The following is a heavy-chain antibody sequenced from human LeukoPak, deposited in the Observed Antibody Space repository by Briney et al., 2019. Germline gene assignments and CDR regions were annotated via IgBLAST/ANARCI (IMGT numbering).Heavy chain of an antibody. D-gene: IGHD1-1*01. CDR2: INHSGST. Sequence: SETLSLTCAVYGGSFSGYYWSWIRQPPGKGLEWIGEINHSGSTNYNPSLKSRVTISVDTSKNQFSLKLSSVTDADTAVYYCARGSAHNWNDAEEDLFDPWGQGTLVTVSS. CDR1: GGSFSGYY. J-gene: IGHJ5*02. CDR3: ARGSAHNWNDAEEDLFDP. V-gene: IGHV4-34*01.